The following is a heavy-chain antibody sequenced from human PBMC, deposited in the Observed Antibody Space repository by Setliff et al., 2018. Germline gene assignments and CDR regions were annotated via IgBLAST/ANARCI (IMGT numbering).Heavy chain of an antibody. V-gene: IGHV4-4*07. CDR3: ARSMIQRNYYCGLDV. CDR1: GGSFSNYF. D-gene: IGHD3-16*01. J-gene: IGHJ6*02. Sequence: SETLSLTCTVYGGSFSNYFWNWVRQPAGKGLEWIGRIYSIENTNYNPSLKIRVTMSIDTSKNKLSLKLSSVTAAAAAVYYCARSMIQRNYYCGLDVWGQGTTVTVSS. CDR2: IYSIENT.